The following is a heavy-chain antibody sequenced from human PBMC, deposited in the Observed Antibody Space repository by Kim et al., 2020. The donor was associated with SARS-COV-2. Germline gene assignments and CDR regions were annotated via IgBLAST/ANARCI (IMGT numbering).Heavy chain of an antibody. Sequence: GGSLRLSCAASGFTFSSYAMHWVRQAPGKGLEWVTVISHDGKNKYNADSVQGRFTNSRDNSKNTLYLQMNSLRAEDTAVYFCARDHFQASGTYFDYWGQGALVTVSS. V-gene: IGHV3-30*04. CDR3: ARDHFQASGTYFDY. CDR1: GFTFSSYA. D-gene: IGHD6-25*01. J-gene: IGHJ4*02. CDR2: ISHDGKNK.